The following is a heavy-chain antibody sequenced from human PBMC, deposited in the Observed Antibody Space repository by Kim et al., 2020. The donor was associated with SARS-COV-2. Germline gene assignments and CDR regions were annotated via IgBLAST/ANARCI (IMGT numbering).Heavy chain of an antibody. Sequence: YNPSLRSRVTISVDTSKNQFALKLSSVTAADTAVYYCARNPYDYVFYFDYWGQGTLVTVSS. CDR3: ARNPYDYVFYFDY. V-gene: IGHV4-30-2*04. J-gene: IGHJ4*02. D-gene: IGHD3-16*01.